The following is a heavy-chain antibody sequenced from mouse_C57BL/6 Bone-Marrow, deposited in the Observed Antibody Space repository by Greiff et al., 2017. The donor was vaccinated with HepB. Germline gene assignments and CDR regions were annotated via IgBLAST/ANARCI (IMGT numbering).Heavy chain of an antibody. D-gene: IGHD1-1*01. CDR1: GYTFTDYY. V-gene: IGHV1-75*01. CDR2: IFPGSGST. CDR3: GISDYYSISRFMDY. J-gene: IGHJ4*01. Sequence: QVQLQQSGPELVKPGASVKISCKASGYTFTDYYINWVKQRPGQGLEWIGWIFPGSGSTYYNDKLKGKATLTVDKSSSTAYMLLSSLTSEDSAVYFCGISDYYSISRFMDYWGQGTSVTVSS.